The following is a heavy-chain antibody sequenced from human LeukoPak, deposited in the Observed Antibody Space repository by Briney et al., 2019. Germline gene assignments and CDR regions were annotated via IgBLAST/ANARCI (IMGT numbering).Heavy chain of an antibody. D-gene: IGHD6-19*01. J-gene: IGHJ5*02. CDR3: ARDQTVAGLWFDP. CDR2: INPSGGST. CDR1: GYTFTSYY. Sequence: ASVKVSCKASGYTFTSYYMHLVRHPPGQGLEWMGIINPSGGSTSYAQKFQGRVTMTRDTYTSTDYLELDIQRPEDTAVYYCARDQTVAGLWFDPWGQGTLVTVSS. V-gene: IGHV1-46*01.